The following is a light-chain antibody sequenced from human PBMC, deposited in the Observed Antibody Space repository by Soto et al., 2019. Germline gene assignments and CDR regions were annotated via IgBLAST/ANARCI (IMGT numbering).Light chain of an antibody. CDR1: KSNLGAGYD. V-gene: IGLV1-40*01. J-gene: IGLJ3*02. CDR2: GNR. Sequence: QSVLTQPPSVSGAPGQRVTISCTGNKSNLGAGYDVHWYQQLPGAATKLVIFGNRHRPSGVPERFSGTKSGTSASLAIPGLQAEDDADYYGQAYVYSLTAFVFGGGTQLTVL. CDR3: QAYVYSLTAFV.